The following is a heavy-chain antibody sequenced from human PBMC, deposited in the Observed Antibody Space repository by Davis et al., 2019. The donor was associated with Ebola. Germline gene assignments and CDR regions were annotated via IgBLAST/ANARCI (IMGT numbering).Heavy chain of an antibody. CDR3: ARGRHYDSSGYYSGMDV. CDR2: IYYSGST. Sequence: SETLSLTCTVSGGSISSYYWSWIRQPPGKGLEWIGYIYYSGSTNYNPSLKSRVTISVDTSKNQFSLKLSSVTAADTAVYYCARGRHYDSSGYYSGMDVWGKGTTVTVSS. D-gene: IGHD3-22*01. J-gene: IGHJ6*04. V-gene: IGHV4-59*08. CDR1: GGSISSYY.